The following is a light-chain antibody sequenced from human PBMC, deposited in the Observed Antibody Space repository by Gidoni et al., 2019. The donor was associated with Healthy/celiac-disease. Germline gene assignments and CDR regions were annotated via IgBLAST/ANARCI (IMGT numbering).Light chain of an antibody. J-gene: IGKJ4*01. CDR1: QSVSFY. CDR3: QQRSNWPLT. CDR2: DAS. V-gene: IGKV3-11*01. Sequence: EIVLTQSPATLSLSPGERATLSCRASQSVSFYLAWYQQKPGQAPRLLIYDASTRTTGIPARFSGSGSGTDFTLTSSSLEPEDFAVYYCQQRSNWPLTFGGGTKVEIK.